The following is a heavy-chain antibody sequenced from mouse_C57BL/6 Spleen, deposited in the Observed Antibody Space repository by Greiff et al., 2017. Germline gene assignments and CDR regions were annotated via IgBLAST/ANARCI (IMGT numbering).Heavy chain of an antibody. CDR3: ARWFHYYVMDY. Sequence: QVQLQQPGAELVKPGASVKLSCKASGYTFTSYWMQWVKQRPGQGLEWIGEIDPSDSYTNYNQKFKGKATLTVDTSSSTAYMQLSSLTSEDSAVYYCARWFHYYVMDYWGQGTSVTVSS. D-gene: IGHD2-2*01. CDR2: IDPSDSYT. J-gene: IGHJ4*01. CDR1: GYTFTSYW. V-gene: IGHV1-50*01.